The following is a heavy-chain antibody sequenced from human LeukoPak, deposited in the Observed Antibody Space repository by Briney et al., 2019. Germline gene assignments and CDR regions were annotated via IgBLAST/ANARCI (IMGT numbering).Heavy chain of an antibody. V-gene: IGHV3-43*01. Sequence: GGSLRLSCAASGFTFDDDTMHWVRQTPGRGLEWVSFITWKSHRTHYADSVKGRFTVSRDNSKDSLYLQMNSLRTEDAGLYHCASEVGYRSLGYLGQGTLVTVSS. CDR3: ASEVGYRSLGY. J-gene: IGHJ4*02. CDR2: ITWKSHRT. D-gene: IGHD3-3*01. CDR1: GFTFDDDT.